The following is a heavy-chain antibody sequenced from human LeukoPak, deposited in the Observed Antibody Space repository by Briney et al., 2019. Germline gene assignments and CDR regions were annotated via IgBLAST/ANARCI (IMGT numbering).Heavy chain of an antibody. CDR2: INQDGSEK. Sequence: PGGSLRLSCEASGFTLSIYWMSWVRQAPGRGLEWVANINQDGSEKYYVDSVKGRFTISRDNAKKSLYLQMNSLRVEDTAVYYCASARGSNYGSLGDWGQGTLVTVSS. CDR3: ASARGSNYGSLGD. V-gene: IGHV3-7*05. D-gene: IGHD5-18*01. J-gene: IGHJ4*02. CDR1: GFTLSIYW.